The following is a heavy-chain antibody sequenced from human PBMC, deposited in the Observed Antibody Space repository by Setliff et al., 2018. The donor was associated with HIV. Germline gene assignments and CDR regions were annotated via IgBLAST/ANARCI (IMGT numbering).Heavy chain of an antibody. J-gene: IGHJ3*02. CDR2: INTGNGNT. V-gene: IGHV1-3*04. Sequence: GASVKVSCKASGYSSTSHSMHWVRQAPGQRLEWMGWINTGNGNTKYPQKFQDRVTITRDTSANTGYLEVTGLRFEDTAVYYCASGGVDFVWGSYSPVPIWGQGTMVTVSS. CDR1: GYSSTSHS. D-gene: IGHD3-16*01. CDR3: ASGGVDFVWGSYSPVPI.